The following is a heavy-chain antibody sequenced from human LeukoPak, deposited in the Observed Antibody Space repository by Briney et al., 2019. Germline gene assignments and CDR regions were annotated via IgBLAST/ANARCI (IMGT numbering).Heavy chain of an antibody. J-gene: IGHJ6*04. CDR3: ASIGSAMVRGATQTRGYYYYGMDV. D-gene: IGHD3-10*01. V-gene: IGHV1-69*01. Sequence: SVKVSCKASGGTFTSYAISWVRQAPGQGLEWMGGIIPIFGTANYAQKFQGRVTITADESTSTAYMELSSLRSEDTAVYYCASIGSAMVRGATQTRGYYYYGMDVWGKGTAVTVSS. CDR1: GGTFTSYA. CDR2: IIPIFGTA.